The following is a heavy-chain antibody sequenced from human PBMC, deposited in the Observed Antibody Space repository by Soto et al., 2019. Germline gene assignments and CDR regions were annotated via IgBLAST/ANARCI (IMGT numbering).Heavy chain of an antibody. CDR3: AGTTTVAGTPEFDY. CDR2: ISYDGSTK. V-gene: IGHV3-30-3*01. D-gene: IGHD6-19*01. J-gene: IGHJ4*02. Sequence: GGSLRLSCAASGFTFSSFSVHWVRQAPGKGLEWLALISYDGSTKYNADSVKGRFTVSRDNSNNTLYLQLSSLRPEDTAVYYCAGTTTVAGTPEFDYWGQGTLVTVSS. CDR1: GFTFSSFS.